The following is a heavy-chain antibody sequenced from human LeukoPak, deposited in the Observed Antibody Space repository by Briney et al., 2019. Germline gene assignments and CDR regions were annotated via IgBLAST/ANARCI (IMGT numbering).Heavy chain of an antibody. Sequence: GGSLRLSCAASGFTFSGYSMNWVRQAPGKGLEWVSYISSNSSTTYYADSVQGRFIISRDNAKNSLYLQMDSLRDGDTAVYYCVRDSTLTHAWSGYGFDVWGQGTMVTVSS. CDR1: GFTFSGYS. CDR3: VRDSTLTHAWSGYGFDV. J-gene: IGHJ3*01. V-gene: IGHV3-48*02. D-gene: IGHD4-17*01. CDR2: ISSNSSTT.